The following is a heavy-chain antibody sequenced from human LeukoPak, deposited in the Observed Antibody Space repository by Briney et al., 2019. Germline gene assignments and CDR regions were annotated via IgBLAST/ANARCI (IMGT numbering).Heavy chain of an antibody. Sequence: GGSLRLSCAASGFTFDDYAMHWVRQAPGKGLEWVSGISWNSGSIGYADSVKGRFTISRDNAKNSLYLQMNSLRAEDTALYYCAKDLYGSGYRGPPDYWGQGTLVTASS. V-gene: IGHV3-9*01. CDR1: GFTFDDYA. J-gene: IGHJ4*02. CDR3: AKDLYGSGYRGPPDY. D-gene: IGHD3-10*01. CDR2: ISWNSGSI.